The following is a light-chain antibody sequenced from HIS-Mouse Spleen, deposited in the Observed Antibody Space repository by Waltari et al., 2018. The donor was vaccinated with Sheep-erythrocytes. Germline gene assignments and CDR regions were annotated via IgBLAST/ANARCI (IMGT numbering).Light chain of an antibody. Sequence: QSALTQPASVSGSPGQSIPISCTATSSDVGCYNLVSWYQQPPGKAPKLMIYEGSKRPSGVSNRFSGSKSGNTASLTISGLQAEDEADYYCCSYAGSSTPWVFGGGTKLTVL. J-gene: IGLJ3*02. CDR3: CSYAGSSTPWV. V-gene: IGLV2-23*01. CDR2: EGS. CDR1: SSDVGCYNL.